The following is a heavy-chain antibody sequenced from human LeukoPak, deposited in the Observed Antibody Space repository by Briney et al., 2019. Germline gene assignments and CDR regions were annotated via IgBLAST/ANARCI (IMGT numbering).Heavy chain of an antibody. V-gene: IGHV3-11*01. D-gene: IGHD3-10*01. CDR2: MSNSGSTI. J-gene: IGHJ4*02. Sequence: GGSLRLSCAASGFSFSDYYMSWIRQPPGKGLEWVSYMSNSGSTIYYADSVKGRFTISRDNTKNSLYLQMNSLRAEDTAVYYCARVPAFGELPPDYWGQGTLVTVSS. CDR3: ARVPAFGELPPDY. CDR1: GFSFSDYY.